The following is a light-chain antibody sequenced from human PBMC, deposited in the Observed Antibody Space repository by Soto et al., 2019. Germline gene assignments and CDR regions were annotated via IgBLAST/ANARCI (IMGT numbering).Light chain of an antibody. Sequence: QYALTQPRSVSGSPGQSVTISCTGTTGDVGTYNFVSWYQHHPGKAPKLMIYDATKRPSGVPDRFSASKSGNTASLTISGLQAEDEADYYCCSYAGSFSWVFGGGTKLTVL. J-gene: IGLJ3*02. CDR3: CSYAGSFSWV. CDR1: TGDVGTYNF. V-gene: IGLV2-11*01. CDR2: DAT.